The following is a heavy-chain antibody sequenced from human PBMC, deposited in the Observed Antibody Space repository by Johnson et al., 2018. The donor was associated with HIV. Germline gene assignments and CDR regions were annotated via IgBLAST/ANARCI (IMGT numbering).Heavy chain of an antibody. J-gene: IGHJ3*02. V-gene: IGHV3-20*04. Sequence: VQLVESGGGVVRPGGSLRLSCAASGFTFDDYGMSWVRQAPGKGLEWVAGINWNGGSTGYADSVKGRFTISRDNSKNTLYLQMNSLRAEDTAVYYCAKVSGWYEKGAFDIWGQGTMVTVSS. CDR2: INWNGGST. D-gene: IGHD6-19*01. CDR1: GFTFDDYG. CDR3: AKVSGWYEKGAFDI.